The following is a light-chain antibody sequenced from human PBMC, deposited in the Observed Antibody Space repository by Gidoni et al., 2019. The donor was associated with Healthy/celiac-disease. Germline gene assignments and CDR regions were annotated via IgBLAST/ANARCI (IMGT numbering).Light chain of an antibody. J-gene: IGLJ2*01. CDR3: SSYTSSSTLV. CDR1: SSDVGGYNY. Sequence: ALTQPASLSGSPGPPITISCTGTSSDVGGYNYVSWYQQHPGKAPKLMIYEVSNRPSGVSNRFSGSKSGNTASLTISGLQAEDEADYYCSSYTSSSTLVFGGGTKLTV. V-gene: IGLV2-14*01. CDR2: EVS.